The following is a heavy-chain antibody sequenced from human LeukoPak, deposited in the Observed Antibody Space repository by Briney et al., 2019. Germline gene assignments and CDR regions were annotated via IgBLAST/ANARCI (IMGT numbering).Heavy chain of an antibody. CDR1: GFTFSSYS. J-gene: IGHJ4*02. CDR2: ISSSSYI. Sequence: PGGSLRLSCATSGFTFSSYSMNWVRQAPGKGLEWVSSISSSSYIYYADSVKGRFTISRDNAKNSLYLQMNSLRAEDTAVYYCASGGYYDSSGYYLNFDYWGQGTLVTVSS. CDR3: ASGGYYDSSGYYLNFDY. D-gene: IGHD3-22*01. V-gene: IGHV3-21*01.